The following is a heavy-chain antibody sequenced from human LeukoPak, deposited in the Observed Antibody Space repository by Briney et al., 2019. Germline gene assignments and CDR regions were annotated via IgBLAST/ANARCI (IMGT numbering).Heavy chain of an antibody. J-gene: IGHJ4*02. D-gene: IGHD6-13*01. Sequence: ASVKVSCKASGYTFTDYYIHWVRQAPGQGLEWMGWMNPNSGNTGYAQKFQGRVTITRNTSISTAYMELSSLRSEDTAVYYCARGFGYSSSLHYFDYWGQGTLVTVSS. V-gene: IGHV1-8*03. CDR3: ARGFGYSSSLHYFDY. CDR1: GYTFTDYY. CDR2: MNPNSGNT.